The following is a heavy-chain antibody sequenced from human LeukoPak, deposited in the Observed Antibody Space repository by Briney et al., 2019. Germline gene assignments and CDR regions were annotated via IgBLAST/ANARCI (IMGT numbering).Heavy chain of an antibody. CDR1: GFTFSSYA. J-gene: IGHJ3*02. D-gene: IGHD5-18*01. V-gene: IGHV3-23*01. CDR3: AKDRDSYGPKGAFDI. CDR2: ISGSGGST. Sequence: GGSLRLSRAASGFTFSSYAMSWVRQAPGEGLEWVSAISGSGGSTYYADSVKGRFTISRDNSKNTLYLQMNSLRAEDTAVYYCAKDRDSYGPKGAFDIWGQGTMVTVSS.